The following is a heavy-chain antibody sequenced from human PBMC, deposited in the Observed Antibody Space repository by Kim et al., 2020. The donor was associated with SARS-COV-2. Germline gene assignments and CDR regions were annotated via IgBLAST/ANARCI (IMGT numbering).Heavy chain of an antibody. CDR1: GGSISSGGYY. J-gene: IGHJ6*02. V-gene: IGHV4-31*03. D-gene: IGHD5-12*01. Sequence: SETLSLTCTVSGGSISSGGYYWSWIRQHPGKGLEWIGYIYYSGSTYYNPSLKSRVTISVDTSKNQFSLKLSSVTAADTAVYYCARDRTPGYSGYDYGRTYYYGMDVWGQGTTVTVSS. CDR3: ARDRTPGYSGYDYGRTYYYGMDV. CDR2: IYYSGST.